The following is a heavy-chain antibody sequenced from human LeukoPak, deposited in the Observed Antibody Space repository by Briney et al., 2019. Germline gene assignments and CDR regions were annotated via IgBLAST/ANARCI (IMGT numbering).Heavy chain of an antibody. J-gene: IGHJ4*02. CDR1: YGSISDISYY. CDR3: ARTIKGYSADY. Sequence: SETLSLTCTVSYGSISDISYYWSWIRQPAGKGLEWIGSIYYSGSTYYNPSLKSRVTISVDTSKNQFSLKLSSVTAADTAVYYCARTIKGYSADYWGQGTLVTVSS. CDR2: IYYSGST. V-gene: IGHV4-39*07. D-gene: IGHD3-22*01.